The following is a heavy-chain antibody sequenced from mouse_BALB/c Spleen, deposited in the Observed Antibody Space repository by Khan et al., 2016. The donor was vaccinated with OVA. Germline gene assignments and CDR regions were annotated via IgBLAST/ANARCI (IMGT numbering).Heavy chain of an antibody. Sequence: EVQLLESGPGLVKPSQSLSLTCTVTGYSITSDYAWNWIRQFPGNKLEWMGYISYSGRTSYNPSLKSRISVTRDTSKNQFFLQLNSVTTEDTATDYCAMGRTYWGQGTLVTVSA. J-gene: IGHJ3*01. CDR2: ISYSGRT. D-gene: IGHD4-1*01. CDR1: GYSITSDYA. V-gene: IGHV3-2*02. CDR3: AMGRTY.